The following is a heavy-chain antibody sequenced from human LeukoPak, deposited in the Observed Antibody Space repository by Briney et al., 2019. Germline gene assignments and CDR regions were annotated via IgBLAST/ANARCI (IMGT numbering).Heavy chain of an antibody. CDR1: GFTFSSYE. CDR3: ARDQIRYCSSSSCSYFDY. J-gene: IGHJ4*02. V-gene: IGHV3-48*03. Sequence: GGSLRLSCAVSGFTFSSYEMNWVRQAPGKGLEWVSYISRSGSTIYYADSVKGRFTISRDNAKNSLYLQMNSLRAEDTAVYYCARDQIRYCSSSSCSYFDYWGQGTLVTVSS. D-gene: IGHD2-2*01. CDR2: ISRSGSTI.